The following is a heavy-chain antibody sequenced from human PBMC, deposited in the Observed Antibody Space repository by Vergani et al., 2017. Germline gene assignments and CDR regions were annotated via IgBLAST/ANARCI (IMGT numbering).Heavy chain of an antibody. V-gene: IGHV3-30*02. CDR3: ASISSGRREKNFDY. J-gene: IGHJ4*02. CDR2: IQFDGSNQ. Sequence: QVQLVESGGGVVQRGGSLRLSCATSGFTLSNYDMQWIRQGPGKGLEFVAFIQFDGSNQYYADSVKGRFTLSRDFSKNTLYLQMNSLRAEDTAVYYCASISSGRREKNFDYWGQGTLVTVSS. CDR1: GFTLSNYD. D-gene: IGHD6-19*01.